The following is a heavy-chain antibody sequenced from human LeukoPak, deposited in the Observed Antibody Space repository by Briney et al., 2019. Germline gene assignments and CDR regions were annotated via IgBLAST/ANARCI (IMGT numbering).Heavy chain of an antibody. J-gene: IGHJ4*02. D-gene: IGHD3-3*01. Sequence: PGGSLRLFCAASGFTFIRYEMIWVRHAPGQGLELVSYLPSSGSTKYYACSVKGRFTISRDNAYISFSLQMNSLRAEATAVYYCARGRGHDFWSGYPLEYWGQGTLLSVSS. CDR3: ARGRGHDFWSGYPLEY. CDR2: LPSSGSTK. CDR1: GFTFIRYE. V-gene: IGHV3-48*03.